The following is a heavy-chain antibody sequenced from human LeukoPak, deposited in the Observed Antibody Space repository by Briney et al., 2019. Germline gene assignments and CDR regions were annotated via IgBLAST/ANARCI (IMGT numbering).Heavy chain of an antibody. D-gene: IGHD5-24*01. CDR1: GFTFSSYW. V-gene: IGHV3-74*01. Sequence: GGSLRLSCAAYGFTFSSYWMHWVRQAPGKGLVWVSRINSDGSSTSYADSVKGRFTISRDNAKNTLYLQMNSLRAEDTAVYYCARADGSILLDYWGQGTLVTVSS. CDR3: ARADGSILLDY. J-gene: IGHJ4*02. CDR2: INSDGSST.